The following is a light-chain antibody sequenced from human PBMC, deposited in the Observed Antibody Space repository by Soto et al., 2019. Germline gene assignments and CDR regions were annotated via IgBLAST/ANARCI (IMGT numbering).Light chain of an antibody. Sequence: DIQITQSPASLSASVGDRVTSSCRASQSISSYLNWYQQKPGKAPKLLIYAASSLQSGVPSRFSGSGSGTDFTLTISSLQPEDFATYYCQQSYSTPWTFGQGTKVDI. CDR2: AAS. CDR3: QQSYSTPWT. CDR1: QSISSY. J-gene: IGKJ1*01. V-gene: IGKV1-39*01.